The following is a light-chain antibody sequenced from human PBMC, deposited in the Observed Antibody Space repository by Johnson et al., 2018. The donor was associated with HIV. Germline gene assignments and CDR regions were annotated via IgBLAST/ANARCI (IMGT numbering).Light chain of an antibody. Sequence: QSMLTQPPSVSAAPGQKVTISCSGSSSNIGNNYVSWYQQLPGRAPKLLIYENNKRPSGIPDRFSGSKSGTSATLGITGLQTGDEAEYYCGTWDSSLSPGGVFGTGTKVTV. V-gene: IGLV1-51*02. CDR1: SSNIGNNY. CDR2: ENN. J-gene: IGLJ1*01. CDR3: GTWDSSLSPGGV.